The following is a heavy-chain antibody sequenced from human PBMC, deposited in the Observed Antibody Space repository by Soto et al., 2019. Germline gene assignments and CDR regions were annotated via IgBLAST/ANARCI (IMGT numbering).Heavy chain of an antibody. Sequence: PGGSLRLSCAASGFTFSSYGMHWVRQAPGKGLEWVAVISYDGSNKYYADSVKGRFTISRDNSKNTLYLQMNSLRAEDTAVYYCAKDEIAAAGSPPYYWGQGTLITVSS. CDR2: ISYDGSNK. D-gene: IGHD6-13*01. CDR1: GFTFSSYG. CDR3: AKDEIAAAGSPPYY. J-gene: IGHJ4*02. V-gene: IGHV3-30*18.